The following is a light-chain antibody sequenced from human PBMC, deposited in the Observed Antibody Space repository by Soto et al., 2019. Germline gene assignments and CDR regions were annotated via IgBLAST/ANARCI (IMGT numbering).Light chain of an antibody. V-gene: IGLV2-14*01. CDR2: DVS. Sequence: QSALTQPASVSGSPGQSITISCTGTSSDVGAYNYVSWYQQYLGKAPKLIIYDVSHRPSGVSNRFSGSKSGNTASLTISGLQAEDDADYFCSSYTSSSTYVFGTGTKVTVL. J-gene: IGLJ1*01. CDR1: SSDVGAYNY. CDR3: SSYTSSSTYV.